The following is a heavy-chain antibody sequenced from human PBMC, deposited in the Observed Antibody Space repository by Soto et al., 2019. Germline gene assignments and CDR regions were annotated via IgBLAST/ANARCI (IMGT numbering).Heavy chain of an antibody. D-gene: IGHD1-7*01. CDR2: IIPILGIA. CDR3: ARERSELPDY. J-gene: IGHJ4*02. Sequence: QVQLVQSGAEVKKPGSSVKVSCKASGGTFSSYTISWVRQAPGQGLEWMGRIIPILGIANYAQKFQGRVTSTADNTTSTAYMELSSLRSEDTAVYYCARERSELPDYWGQGTLVTVSS. V-gene: IGHV1-69*08. CDR1: GGTFSSYT.